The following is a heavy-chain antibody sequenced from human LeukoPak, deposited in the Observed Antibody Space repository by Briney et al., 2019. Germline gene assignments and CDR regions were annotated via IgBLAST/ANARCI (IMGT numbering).Heavy chain of an antibody. V-gene: IGHV3-30*18. CDR3: AKEETECELPPFDN. D-gene: IGHD1-26*01. CDR2: ISYDGRNK. J-gene: IGHJ4*02. Sequence: PGTSLRLSCAASGFTFSSYGMHWVRQAPGKGLEWVAVISYDGRNKYYADSVKGRFTISRDNSKHTLFLQMNSLRGEDTAVYYCAKEETECELPPFDNWGQGTLVSVSS. CDR1: GFTFSSYG.